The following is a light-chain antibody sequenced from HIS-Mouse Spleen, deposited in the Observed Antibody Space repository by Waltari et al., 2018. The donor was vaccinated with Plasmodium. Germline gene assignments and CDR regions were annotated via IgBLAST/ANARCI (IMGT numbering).Light chain of an antibody. V-gene: IGKV3-15*01. CDR3: QEYNNWPPYT. Sequence: EIVMTQSPATLSVSPGERATLSCRASQGVSSNLAWYQQKPGQAPRLLIYGASARATGIPARFSGSGSGTEFTLTISSMQSEDFAVYCCQEYNNWPPYTFGQGTKLEIK. J-gene: IGKJ2*01. CDR2: GAS. CDR1: QGVSSN.